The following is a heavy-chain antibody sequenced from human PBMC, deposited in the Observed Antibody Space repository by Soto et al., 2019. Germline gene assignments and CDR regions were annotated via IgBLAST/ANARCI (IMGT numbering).Heavy chain of an antibody. CDR3: ARVPDY. Sequence: SETLSLTCTVSGGSINNSNYSWGWIRQPPGKGLEWIGTMYYSGNTYYNPSLKSRVTISVDTSKNQFSLKLSSVTAADTAVYYCARVPDYWGQGTLVTVSS. J-gene: IGHJ4*02. V-gene: IGHV4-39*07. CDR1: GGSINNSNYS. CDR2: MYYSGNT.